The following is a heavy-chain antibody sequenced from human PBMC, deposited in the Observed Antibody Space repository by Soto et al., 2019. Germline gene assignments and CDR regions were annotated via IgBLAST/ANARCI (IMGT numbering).Heavy chain of an antibody. CDR1: GYSFTSYF. J-gene: IGHJ6*03. CDR2: IYPGDSDT. CDR3: ARHLAGRYSSSSLDYYYYYMDV. Sequence: GESLKISCKGSGYSFTSYFIGWVRQMPGKGLEWMGIIYPGDSDTRYSPSFQGQVTISADKSISTAYLQWSSLKASDTAMYYCARHLAGRYSSSSLDYYYYYMDVWGKGTTVTVSS. D-gene: IGHD6-6*01. V-gene: IGHV5-51*01.